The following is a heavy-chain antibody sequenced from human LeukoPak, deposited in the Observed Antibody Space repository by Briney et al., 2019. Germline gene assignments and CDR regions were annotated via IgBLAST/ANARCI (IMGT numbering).Heavy chain of an antibody. D-gene: IGHD6-19*01. CDR1: GFTFSSYA. Sequence: GRSLRLSCAASGFTFSSYAIHWVRQAPGKGLEWVAVISYDGSNKYYADSVKGRFTISRDNSKNTLYLQMNSLRAEDTAVYYCASRGIAVAGTWDWFDPWGQGTLVTVSS. CDR3: ASRGIAVAGTWDWFDP. CDR2: ISYDGSNK. V-gene: IGHV3-30-3*01. J-gene: IGHJ5*02.